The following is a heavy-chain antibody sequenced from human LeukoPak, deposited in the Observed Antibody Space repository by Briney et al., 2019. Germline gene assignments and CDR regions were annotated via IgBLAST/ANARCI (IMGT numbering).Heavy chain of an antibody. CDR1: GGSFSGYY. J-gene: IGHJ3*02. D-gene: IGHD3-10*01. Sequence: PSETLSLTCAVYGGSFSGYYWSWIRQPPGKGLEWIGYIYYSGSTNYNPSLKSRVTISVDTSKNQFSLKLSSVTAADTAVYYCARDFLVEDAFDIWGQGTMVTVSS. V-gene: IGHV4-59*01. CDR3: ARDFLVEDAFDI. CDR2: IYYSGST.